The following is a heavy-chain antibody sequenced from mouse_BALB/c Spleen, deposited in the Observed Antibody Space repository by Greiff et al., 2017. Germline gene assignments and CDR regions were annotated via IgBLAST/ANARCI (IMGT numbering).Heavy chain of an antibody. Sequence: DVQLVESGGGLVQPGGSLKLSCAASGFTFSSYTMSWVRQTPEKRLEWVAYISNGGGSTYYPDTVKGRFTISRDNAKNTLYLQMSSLKSEDTAMYYCARNSSYDYYAMDYWGQGTSVTVSS. CDR2: ISNGGGST. D-gene: IGHD2-10*01. CDR3: ARNSSYDYYAMDY. CDR1: GFTFSSYT. V-gene: IGHV5-12-2*01. J-gene: IGHJ4*01.